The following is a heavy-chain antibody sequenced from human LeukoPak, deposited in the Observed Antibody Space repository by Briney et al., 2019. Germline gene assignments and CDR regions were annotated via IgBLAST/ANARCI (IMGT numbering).Heavy chain of an antibody. J-gene: IGHJ3*02. CDR1: GFTFSGHS. Sequence: PGGSLRLSCATSGFTFSGHSMSWVRQAPGKGLEWVSSITSTATHTYYADSVKGRFTISRDNAKNSLILQTSSLTVADTGIYYCARDQEYYDILTGLRDAFDIWGQGTMVTVSS. V-gene: IGHV3-21*01. CDR2: ITSTATHT. CDR3: ARDQEYYDILTGLRDAFDI. D-gene: IGHD3-9*01.